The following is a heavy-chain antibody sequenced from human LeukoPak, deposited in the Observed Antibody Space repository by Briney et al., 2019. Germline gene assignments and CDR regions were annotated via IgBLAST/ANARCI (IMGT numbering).Heavy chain of an antibody. CDR2: INSDGSST. CDR1: GFTFSSYW. CDR3: ARVEAAAIDY. J-gene: IGHJ4*02. Sequence: GGSLRLSCAASGFTFSSYWMHWVRQAPGEGLVWVSRINSDGSSTSYADSVKGRFTISRDNAKNTLYLQMNSLRAEDTAVYYCARVEAAAIDYWGQGTLVTVSS. V-gene: IGHV3-74*01. D-gene: IGHD6-13*01.